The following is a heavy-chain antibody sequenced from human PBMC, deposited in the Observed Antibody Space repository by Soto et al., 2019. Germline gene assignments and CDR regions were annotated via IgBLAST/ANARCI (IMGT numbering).Heavy chain of an antibody. CDR3: ARDLGYCNSSGCFRNWFDP. D-gene: IGHD2-15*01. J-gene: IGHJ5*02. CDR2: ISTYDDKK. Sequence: QVQLVQSGAEVKTPGASVKVSCRASGYSFRTHGISWVRQAPGQGLEWMGWISTYDDKKNCPQKFQGRITMTTDTSTSTAYMELRSLRSDDTAVYFCARDLGYCNSSGCFRNWFDPWGQGTLVTVSS. V-gene: IGHV1-18*01. CDR1: GYSFRTHG.